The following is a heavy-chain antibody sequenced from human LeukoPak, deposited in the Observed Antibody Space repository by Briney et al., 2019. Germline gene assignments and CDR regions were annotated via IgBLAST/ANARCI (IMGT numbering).Heavy chain of an antibody. J-gene: IGHJ4*02. CDR2: IYTSGST. CDR1: GGSISSGSYY. CDR3: ARSGYYDSSGYFDY. V-gene: IGHV4-61*02. Sequence: SETLSLTCTVSGGSISSGSYYWSWIRQPAGKGLEWIGRIYTSGSTNYNPSLKSRVTISVDTSKNQFSLKLSSVTAADTAVYYCARSGYYDSSGYFDYWGQGTLVTVSS. D-gene: IGHD3-22*01.